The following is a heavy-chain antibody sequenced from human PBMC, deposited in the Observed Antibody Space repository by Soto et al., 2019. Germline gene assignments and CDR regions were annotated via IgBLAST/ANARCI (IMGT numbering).Heavy chain of an antibody. J-gene: IGHJ4*02. D-gene: IGHD6-19*01. CDR3: AKDLREQWLRALDY. Sequence: QVQLVESGGGVVQPGRSLRLSCAASGFTFSSYGMHWVRQAPGKGLEWVAVISYDGSNKYYADSVKGGFTISRDNSKNTLYLQMNSLRAEDTAVYYCAKDLREQWLRALDYWGQGTLVTVSS. CDR1: GFTFSSYG. CDR2: ISYDGSNK. V-gene: IGHV3-30*18.